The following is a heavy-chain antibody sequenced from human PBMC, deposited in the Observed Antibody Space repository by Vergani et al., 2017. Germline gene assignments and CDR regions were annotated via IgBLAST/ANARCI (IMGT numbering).Heavy chain of an antibody. CDR3: ARVGRSGYYYWHAFDI. Sequence: EVQLVESGGGLIQPGGSLRLSCAASGFTVSSNYMSWVRKAPGKGLEGVSVLYSGGSTYYADSVKGRFTISRDNTKNTLYLQMNSLRAEDTAVYYCARVGRSGYYYWHAFDIWGQGTMVTVSS. V-gene: IGHV3-53*01. CDR1: GFTVSSNY. D-gene: IGHD3-22*01. J-gene: IGHJ3*02. CDR2: LYSGGST.